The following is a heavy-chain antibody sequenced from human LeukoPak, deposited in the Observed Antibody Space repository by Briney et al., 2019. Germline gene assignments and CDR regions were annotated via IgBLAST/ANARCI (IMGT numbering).Heavy chain of an antibody. D-gene: IGHD1-14*01. CDR1: GFTFSTYA. CDR2: ISYGGSKT. Sequence: GGSLRLSCAASGFTFSTYAMHWVRQAPGKGLEWVAIISYGGSKTDYADSVKGRFTISRDNSKNTTYLQMNSLRAGDTAVYYCARDLGGTTEVNWFDPWGQGTLVTVSS. CDR3: ARDLGGTTEVNWFDP. V-gene: IGHV3-30*01. J-gene: IGHJ5*02.